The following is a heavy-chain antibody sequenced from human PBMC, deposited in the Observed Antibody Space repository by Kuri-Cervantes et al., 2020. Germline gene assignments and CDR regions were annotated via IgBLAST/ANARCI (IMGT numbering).Heavy chain of an antibody. J-gene: IGHJ4*02. CDR1: GFTFYNYG. CDR3: ARAGVAVAATLWD. V-gene: IGHV3-33*01. Sequence: GGSLRLSCVESGFTFYNYGMHWVRQAPGKGLEWITVIYYDGNNKYYADSVRGRFTISRDNSNNTLYLQMSSLGVEDMAIYYCARAGVAVAATLWDWGQGTLVTVSS. D-gene: IGHD6-19*01. CDR2: IYYDGNNK.